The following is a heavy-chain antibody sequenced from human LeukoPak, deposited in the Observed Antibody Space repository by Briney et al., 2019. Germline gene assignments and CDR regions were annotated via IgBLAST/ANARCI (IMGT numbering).Heavy chain of an antibody. J-gene: IGHJ4*02. V-gene: IGHV1-46*01. D-gene: IGHD3-22*01. Sequence: ASVKVSCKASGYTFASYHIHWVRQAPGQGLEWVGIINPRGGYTTYAQKFQDRVTVTKDTSTTTFYMELRSLRSEDTAVYYCAGTYQYDSSAFYNWGQGTLVTVSS. CDR1: GYTFASYH. CDR3: AGTYQYDSSAFYN. CDR2: INPRGGYT.